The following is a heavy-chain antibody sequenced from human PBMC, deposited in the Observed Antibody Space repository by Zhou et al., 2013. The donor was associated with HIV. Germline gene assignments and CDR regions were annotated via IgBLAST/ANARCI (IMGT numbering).Heavy chain of an antibody. CDR2: LIPISATT. Sequence: QVQLVQSGAELKKPGSSVKVSCQVSGGNFSAAPLIWVRQAPGQGLEWMGGLIPISATTTYARKFQDRVTITSDDSASTAYMELRSLRSEDTAVYYCARDVKPCGGMWGSTSCYGSGDWFDPWGQGTLVTVSS. V-gene: IGHV1-69*05. CDR3: ARDVKPCGGMWGSTSCYGSGDWFDP. CDR1: GGNFSAAP. J-gene: IGHJ5*02. D-gene: IGHD2-2*01.